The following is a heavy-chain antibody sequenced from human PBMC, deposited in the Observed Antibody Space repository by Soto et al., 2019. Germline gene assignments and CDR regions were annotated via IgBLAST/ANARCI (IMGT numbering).Heavy chain of an antibody. V-gene: IGHV3-9*01. Sequence: PGGSLKLSCAASGFTFDDYAMHWVRQAPGKGLEWVSGISWNSGSIGYADSVKGRFTISRDNAKNSLYLQMNSLRAEDTALYYCAKDRLAFGVVILTDFDYWGQGTLVTVSS. D-gene: IGHD3-3*01. CDR1: GFTFDDYA. CDR3: AKDRLAFGVVILTDFDY. J-gene: IGHJ4*02. CDR2: ISWNSGSI.